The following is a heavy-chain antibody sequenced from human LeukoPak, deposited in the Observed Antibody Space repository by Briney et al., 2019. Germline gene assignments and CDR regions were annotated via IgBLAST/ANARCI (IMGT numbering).Heavy chain of an antibody. D-gene: IGHD6-19*01. J-gene: IGHJ4*02. V-gene: IGHV3-21*01. Sequence: GGSLRLSCAASGFTFSSYSMNWVRQAPGKGLEWVSSISSSSSYIYYADSVKGRFTISRDNAKNSLYPQMNSLRAEDTAVYYCAREGGSGWSLDYWGQGTLVTVSS. CDR3: AREGGSGWSLDY. CDR2: ISSSSSYI. CDR1: GFTFSSYS.